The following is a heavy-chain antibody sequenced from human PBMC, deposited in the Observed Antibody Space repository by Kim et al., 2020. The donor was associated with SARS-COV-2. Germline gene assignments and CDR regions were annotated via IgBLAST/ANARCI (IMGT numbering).Heavy chain of an antibody. CDR3: ARRQTVRASEY. CDR1: SGSFSVYY. D-gene: IGHD4-4*01. Sequence: SETLSLTCALKSGSFSVYYWSWIRQSPGSGLEWIGKINQYGDTNYNPSLQNRVTISLDTSKNHFSLQLTSLTAADTAVYYCARRQTVRASEYWGQGSRVTV. J-gene: IGHJ4*02. CDR2: INQYGDT. V-gene: IGHV4-34*01.